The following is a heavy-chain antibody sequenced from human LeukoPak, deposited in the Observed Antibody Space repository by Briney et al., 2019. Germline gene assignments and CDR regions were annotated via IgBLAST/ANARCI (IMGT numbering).Heavy chain of an antibody. CDR2: IYYSGST. CDR3: ARVAYHYMDV. Sequence: SETLSLTCTVSGSSISSYYWSWIRQPPGKGLEWIGYIYYSGSTNYNPSLKSRVTISVDTSKNQFSLKLSSVTAADTAVYYCARVAYHYMDVWGKGTTVTVSS. CDR1: GSSISSYY. J-gene: IGHJ6*03. V-gene: IGHV4-59*01.